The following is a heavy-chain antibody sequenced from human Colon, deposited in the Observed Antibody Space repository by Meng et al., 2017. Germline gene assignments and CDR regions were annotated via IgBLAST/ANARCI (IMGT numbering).Heavy chain of an antibody. CDR1: GFTFSSYW. J-gene: IGHJ4*02. CDR2: IKEDGSTT. V-gene: IGHV3-7*01. Sequence: GESLKISCETSGFTFSSYWMSWVRQAPGKGLEWVANIKEDGSTTNYVDSVKGRFTISRDNAKNSLYLQMNSLGAEDTALYYCAKYLRGTSRDADWGPGATVTVSS. CDR3: AKYLRGTSRDAD. D-gene: IGHD2/OR15-2a*01.